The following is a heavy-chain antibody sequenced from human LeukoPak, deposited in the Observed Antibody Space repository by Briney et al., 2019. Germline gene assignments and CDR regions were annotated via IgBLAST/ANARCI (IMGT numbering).Heavy chain of an antibody. J-gene: IGHJ4*02. Sequence: ASVTVSCKASGYTFTSYAMNWVRQAPGQGLEWMGWINANTGNPTYAQGFTGRFVFSLDTSVSTAYLQISSLKAEDTAVYYCARDHRSTMWIQLWLSPDYFDYWGQGTLVTVSS. CDR3: ARDHRSTMWIQLWLSPDYFDY. CDR2: INANTGNP. CDR1: GYTFTSYA. D-gene: IGHD5-18*01. V-gene: IGHV7-4-1*02.